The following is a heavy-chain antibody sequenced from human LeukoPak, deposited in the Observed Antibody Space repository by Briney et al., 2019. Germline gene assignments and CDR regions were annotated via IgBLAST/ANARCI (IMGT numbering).Heavy chain of an antibody. CDR3: ARADSSGYYYNWFDP. Sequence: GGSLRLSCAASGFTVSSNYMSWVRQAPGKGLEWVSVIYSGGSTYYADSVKGRFTISRDNSKNTLYLQMNSLRAEDTAVYYCARADSSGYYYNWFDPWGQGTLVTVSS. D-gene: IGHD3-22*01. CDR1: GFTVSSNY. J-gene: IGHJ5*02. V-gene: IGHV3-53*01. CDR2: IYSGGST.